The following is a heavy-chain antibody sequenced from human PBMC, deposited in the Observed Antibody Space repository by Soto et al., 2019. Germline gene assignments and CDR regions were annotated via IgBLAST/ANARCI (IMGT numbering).Heavy chain of an antibody. J-gene: IGHJ4*02. V-gene: IGHV6-1*01. CDR3: ARALLNYILLWFGESPYYFDY. Sequence: PSQTLSLTCAISGDSVSSNSAAWNWIRQSPSRGLEWLGRTYYRSKWYNDYAVSVKSRITINPDTSKNQFSLQLNSVTPEDTAVYYCARALLNYILLWFGESPYYFDYWGQGTLVTVSS. CDR1: GDSVSSNSAA. CDR2: TYYRSKWYN. D-gene: IGHD3-10*01.